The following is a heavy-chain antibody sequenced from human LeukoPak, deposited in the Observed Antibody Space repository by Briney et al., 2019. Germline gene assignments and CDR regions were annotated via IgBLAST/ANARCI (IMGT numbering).Heavy chain of an antibody. CDR2: IFYSGST. J-gene: IGHJ5*02. Sequence: SQTLSLTCTVSGGSVSDYYWGWIRQPPGKGLEFIGYIFYSGSTNYNPSLKSRVTISADTSTNQFSLELSSVTAADTAVYYCARWMYYYDDTGFDPWGQGTLVTVSS. V-gene: IGHV4-59*02. CDR3: ARWMYYYDDTGFDP. D-gene: IGHD3-22*01. CDR1: GGSVSDYY.